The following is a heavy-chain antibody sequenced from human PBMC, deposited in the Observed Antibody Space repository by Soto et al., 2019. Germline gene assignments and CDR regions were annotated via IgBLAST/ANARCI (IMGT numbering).Heavy chain of an antibody. J-gene: IGHJ4*02. V-gene: IGHV3-64D*06. CDR1: GFPFSTSP. CDR3: GRKEVTGPIDY. CDR2: ISPTGGTT. Sequence: PGGSLSLSCSASGFPFSTSPMHWVRQAPGKGLEYVSAISPTGGTTYYADSLKGRFTTSRDNSKSTLYLHMSSLRTEDTAVYYCGRKEVTGPIDYWGQGTLVTVSS. D-gene: IGHD2-21*02.